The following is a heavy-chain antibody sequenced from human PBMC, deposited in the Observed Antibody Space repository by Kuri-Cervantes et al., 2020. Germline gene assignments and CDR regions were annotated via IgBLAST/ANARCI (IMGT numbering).Heavy chain of an antibody. J-gene: IGHJ4*02. Sequence: GESLKIPCAASGFTFSSYAMSWVRQAPGKGLEWVSVIYSGGSTYYADSVKGRFTISRDNSKNTLYLQMNSLRAVDTAVYYCARDHSSGCLGYWGQGTLVNVSS. CDR3: ARDHSSGCLGY. CDR1: GFTFSSYA. CDR2: IYSGGST. V-gene: IGHV3-53*01. D-gene: IGHD6-19*01.